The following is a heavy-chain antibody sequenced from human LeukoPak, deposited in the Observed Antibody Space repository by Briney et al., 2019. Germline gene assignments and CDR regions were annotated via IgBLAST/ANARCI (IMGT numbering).Heavy chain of an antibody. J-gene: IGHJ3*02. CDR2: MYFSGST. CDR3: ARDISPHNAFDI. CDR1: GDSVKSYY. Sequence: PSETLSLTCAVSGDSVKSYYWNWIRQPPGRGLEWIGFMYFSGSTNYSPSLKSRVTMAIDTSKNQFSLKLTFVTAADTAVYYCARDISPHNAFDIWGQGTMVTVSS. V-gene: IGHV4-59*02. D-gene: IGHD2/OR15-2a*01.